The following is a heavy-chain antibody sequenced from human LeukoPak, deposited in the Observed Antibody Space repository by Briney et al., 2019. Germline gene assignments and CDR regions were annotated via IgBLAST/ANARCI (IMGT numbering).Heavy chain of an antibody. CDR2: ISAYNGNT. CDR1: GYTFTSYG. CDR3: ARGLPTTDIAAAGGWFDP. V-gene: IGHV1-18*01. Sequence: ASVKVSCKASGYTFTSYGISWVRQAPGQGLEWMGWISAYNGNTNYAQKLQGGVTMTTDTSTSTAYMELRSLRSDDTAVYYCARGLPTTDIAAAGGWFDPWGQGTLVTVSS. J-gene: IGHJ5*02. D-gene: IGHD6-13*01.